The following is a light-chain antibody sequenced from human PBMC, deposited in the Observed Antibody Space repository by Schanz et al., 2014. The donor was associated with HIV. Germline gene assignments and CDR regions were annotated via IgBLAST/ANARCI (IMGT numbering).Light chain of an antibody. Sequence: EIVLTQSPGTLSLSPGDRATLSCRASQSVTSNYLAWYQQKPGQAPRLLIYGASTRAPGIPARFSGSGSGTDFTLTISSLQSEDFAIYYCQQYGSSPWTFGQGTKVEIK. V-gene: IGKV3-20*01. CDR2: GAS. CDR3: QQYGSSPWT. J-gene: IGKJ1*01. CDR1: QSVTSNY.